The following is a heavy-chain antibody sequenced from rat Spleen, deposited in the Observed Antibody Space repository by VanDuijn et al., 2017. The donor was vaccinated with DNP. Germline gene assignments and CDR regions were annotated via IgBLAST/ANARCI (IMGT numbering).Heavy chain of an antibody. CDR3: ARGNLAY. CDR2: IFYDGSRT. V-gene: IGHV5-31*01. Sequence: EVQLVKSGGDLVQPGRSLKLSCVASGFTFNNYWMTWIRQVPGKGLEWVATIFYDGSRTYYRDSVKGRFTISRDNAKSTLYLQMDSLRSEDTATYYCARGNLAYWGQGTLVTVSS. J-gene: IGHJ3*01. CDR1: GFTFNNYW.